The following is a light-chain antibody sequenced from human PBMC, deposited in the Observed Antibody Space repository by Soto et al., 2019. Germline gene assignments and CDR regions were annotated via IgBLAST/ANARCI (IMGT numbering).Light chain of an antibody. J-gene: IGLJ2*01. CDR1: SGSIASNY. CDR2: EDN. Sequence: NFMLTQPHSVSESPGKTVTISCTRSSGSIASNYVQWYQQRPGSAPTTVIYEDNQRPSGVPDRFSGSIDSSSNSASLTISGLKTEDEADYYCQSYDSSIVVFGGGTKLNVL. CDR3: QSYDSSIVV. V-gene: IGLV6-57*04.